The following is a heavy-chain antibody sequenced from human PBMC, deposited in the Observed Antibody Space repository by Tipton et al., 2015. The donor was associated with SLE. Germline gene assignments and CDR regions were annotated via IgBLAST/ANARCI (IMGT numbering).Heavy chain of an antibody. V-gene: IGHV4-39*07. CDR1: GYSIRSSTTYY. J-gene: IGHJ4*02. CDR2: IYYTGPT. Sequence: TLSLTCSVSGYSIRSSTTYYWGWIRQPPGKGLELIGTIYYTGPTYFTPSLRSRLTISVDTSKNQFSLKVTSVTAADTAIYYCARIYSGSYFPPDDYWGQGTLVTVSS. CDR3: ARIYSGSYFPPDDY. D-gene: IGHD1-26*01.